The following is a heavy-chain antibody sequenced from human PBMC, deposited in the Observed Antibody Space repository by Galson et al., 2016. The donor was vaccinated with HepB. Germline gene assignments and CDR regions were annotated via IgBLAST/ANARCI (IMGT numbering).Heavy chain of an antibody. J-gene: IGHJ4*02. D-gene: IGHD3-22*01. V-gene: IGHV3-23*01. CDR1: GFIFSDHY. Sequence: SLRLSCAASGFIFSDHYMDWVRQAPGKGLEWVSSISRTGEYTYYADSVRGRFVISRDNSKNTLYLEVDSLRAEDAALYYCAKVAPPYDNSGYYYFDHWGQGTLVTVSS. CDR3: AKVAPPYDNSGYYYFDH. CDR2: ISRTGEYT.